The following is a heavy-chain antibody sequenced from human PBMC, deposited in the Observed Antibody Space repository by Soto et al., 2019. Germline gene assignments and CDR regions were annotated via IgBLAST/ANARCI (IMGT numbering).Heavy chain of an antibody. Sequence: GESLKISCKGSGYSFTSYWISWVRQMPGKGLEWMGRIDPSDSYTNYSPSFEGHVTISADKSISTPYLQGGSLKAAATAMPYCATLATAVARYGMDVCRQGTTVTVSS. CDR3: ATLATAVARYGMDV. J-gene: IGHJ6*02. CDR1: GYSFTSYW. D-gene: IGHD6-19*01. V-gene: IGHV5-10-1*01. CDR2: IDPSDSYT.